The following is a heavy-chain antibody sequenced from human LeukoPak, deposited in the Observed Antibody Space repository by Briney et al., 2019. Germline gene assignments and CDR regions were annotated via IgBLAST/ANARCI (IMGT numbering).Heavy chain of an antibody. D-gene: IGHD4-17*01. Sequence: GGSLRLSCAASGFTFSRYWMSWVRQAPGKGREGGANIKEDGREKYYVDSVKGGFTISRDTAKTSLYLQMNSLRAEDTAVYYCAKDRTPYGDYEAYWGQGTLVTVSS. CDR2: IKEDGREK. CDR1: GFTFSRYW. J-gene: IGHJ4*02. V-gene: IGHV3-7*01. CDR3: AKDRTPYGDYEAY.